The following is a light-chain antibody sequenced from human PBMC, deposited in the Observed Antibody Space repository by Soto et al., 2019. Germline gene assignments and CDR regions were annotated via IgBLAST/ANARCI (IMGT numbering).Light chain of an antibody. CDR3: QQYYSTPLT. CDR2: WAS. J-gene: IGKJ4*01. Sequence: DIVMTQSPDSLAVSLGERATINCKSSQSVLYSSNNKNYLAWYQQKPGQPPKLLIYWASTRESGVPDRFSGXXSXXXXTLTISSLQAEDVAVYYCQQYYSTPLTFGGGTKVEIK. CDR1: QSVLYSSNNKNY. V-gene: IGKV4-1*01.